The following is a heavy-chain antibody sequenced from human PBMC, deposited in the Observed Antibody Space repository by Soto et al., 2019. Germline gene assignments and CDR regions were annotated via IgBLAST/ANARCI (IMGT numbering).Heavy chain of an antibody. J-gene: IGHJ3*02. CDR3: AKTANGWFSAFDI. V-gene: IGHV3-23*01. CDR2: ISGSGGTT. CDR1: GFTFSSYA. Sequence: EVQLLESGGGLVQPGGSLRLSCAASGFTFSSYAMSWVRQAPGKGLEWVSAISGSGGTTYYAASVKGRFTFSRDNSTNTLYLQMNSLRAEDTAVYYCAKTANGWFSAFDIWGQGKMVTVSS. D-gene: IGHD6-19*01.